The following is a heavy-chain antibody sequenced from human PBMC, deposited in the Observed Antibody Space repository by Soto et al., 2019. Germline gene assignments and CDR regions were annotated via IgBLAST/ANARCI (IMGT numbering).Heavy chain of an antibody. CDR1: GYTFTSYG. V-gene: IGHV1-18*01. D-gene: IGHD1-26*01. Sequence: GASVKVSCKASGYTFTSYGISWVRQAPGQGLEWMGWISAYNGNTNYAQKLQGRVTMTTDTSTSTAYMELRSLRSDDTAVYYCARGVFVSPKWELLWRANVFDIWGQGTMVTVSS. J-gene: IGHJ3*02. CDR2: ISAYNGNT. CDR3: ARGVFVSPKWELLWRANVFDI.